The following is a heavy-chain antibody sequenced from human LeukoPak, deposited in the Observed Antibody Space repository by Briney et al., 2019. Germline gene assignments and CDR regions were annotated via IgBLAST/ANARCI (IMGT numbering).Heavy chain of an antibody. CDR3: ARTRLVGSTMNPYFDY. V-gene: IGHV2-70*11. D-gene: IGHD1-26*01. Sequence: ESGPTLVNPTQTLTLTCTFSGFSLSTSGMCVSRIRQPPGKALEWLARIDWDNAKYYSTSLKTRLTISKDTSKNQVVLTVTNMDPVDTATYYCARTRLVGSTMNPYFDYWGQGTLVTVSS. J-gene: IGHJ4*02. CDR1: GFSLSTSGMC. CDR2: IDWDNAK.